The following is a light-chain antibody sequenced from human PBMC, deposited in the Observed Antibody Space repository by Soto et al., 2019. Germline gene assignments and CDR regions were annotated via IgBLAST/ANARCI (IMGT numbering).Light chain of an antibody. CDR1: QSVSSSY. J-gene: IGKJ1*01. Sequence: EIVLTQSPGTLSLSPGERATLSCRARQSVSSSYLAWYPQKPGQAPRLLLYGASSRATGIPDRFSGSGSGTDFTLTISRLEPEAFAVYYCQQYGSSPKTFGQGTQVEIK. CDR2: GAS. CDR3: QQYGSSPKT. V-gene: IGKV3-20*01.